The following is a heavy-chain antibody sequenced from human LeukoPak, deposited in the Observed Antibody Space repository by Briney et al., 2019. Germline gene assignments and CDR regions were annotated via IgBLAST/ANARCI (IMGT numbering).Heavy chain of an antibody. J-gene: IGHJ6*02. CDR2: MNPNSGNT. CDR1: GYTFTSYD. Sequence: GASVKVSCKASGYTFTSYDINWVRQATGQGLEWMGWMNPNSGNTGYAQKFQGRVTITRNTSISTAYMELSSLRSDDTAVYYCARVGPPIQLWLLPYYYGMDVWGQGTTVTVSS. V-gene: IGHV1-8*03. D-gene: IGHD5-18*01. CDR3: ARVGPPIQLWLLPYYYGMDV.